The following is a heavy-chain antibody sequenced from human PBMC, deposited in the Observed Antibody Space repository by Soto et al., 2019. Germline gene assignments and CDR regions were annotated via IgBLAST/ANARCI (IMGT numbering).Heavy chain of an antibody. CDR2: IYTSGST. J-gene: IGHJ5*02. Sequence: NPSETLSLTCTVSGGSISSYYWSWIRQPAGKGLEWIGRIYTSGSTNYNPSLKSRVTMSVDTSKNQFSLKLSSVTAADTAVYYCARVRTDSSGYYLRWFDPWGQGTLVTV. V-gene: IGHV4-4*07. CDR1: GGSISSYY. CDR3: ARVRTDSSGYYLRWFDP. D-gene: IGHD3-22*01.